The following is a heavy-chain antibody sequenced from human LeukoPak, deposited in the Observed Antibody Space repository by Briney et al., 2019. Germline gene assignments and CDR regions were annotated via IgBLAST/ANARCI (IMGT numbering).Heavy chain of an antibody. CDR3: TKAGLITIFGVVISNPNFDY. CDR2: ISGSGGNT. J-gene: IGHJ4*02. CDR1: GFTFSSYA. Sequence: GGSLRLSCAASGFTFSSYAMSWVRQAPGKGLEWVSAISGSGGNTYYADSVKGRFTISRDNSKNTLYLQMNSLRAEDTAVYHCTKAGLITIFGVVISNPNFDYWGQGTLVTVSS. V-gene: IGHV3-23*01. D-gene: IGHD3-3*01.